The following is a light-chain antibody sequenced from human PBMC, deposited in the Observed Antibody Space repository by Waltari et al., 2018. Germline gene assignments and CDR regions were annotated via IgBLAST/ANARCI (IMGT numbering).Light chain of an antibody. CDR3: SSYTGTTTPRV. V-gene: IGLV2-23*01. J-gene: IGLJ3*02. Sequence: QSALTQPASASGSPGQSIIISCTETSSGVGTYNLVSWYQQHPGKAPKIIIYEGKKRPSEVSNRFSGSKSGNTASLTISGLQAEDEADYYCSSYTGTTTPRVFGGGTKLTVL. CDR2: EGK. CDR1: SSGVGTYNL.